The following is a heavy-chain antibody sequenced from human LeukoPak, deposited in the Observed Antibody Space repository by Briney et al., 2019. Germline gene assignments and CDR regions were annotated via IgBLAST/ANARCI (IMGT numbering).Heavy chain of an antibody. D-gene: IGHD4-17*01. J-gene: IGHJ4*02. CDR2: ISGSGGST. CDR1: GFTFTSYA. CDR3: AKVGHWAVTSQFDY. Sequence: PGGSLRLSCAASGFTFTSYAMSWVRQVPGEGLEWVSAISGSGGSTYYADSVKGRFTISRDNSKNTLYLQMNSLRAEDTAVYYCAKVGHWAVTSQFDYWGQGTLVTVSS. V-gene: IGHV3-23*01.